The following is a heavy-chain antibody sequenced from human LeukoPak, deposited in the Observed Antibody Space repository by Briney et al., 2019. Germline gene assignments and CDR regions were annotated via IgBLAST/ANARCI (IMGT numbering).Heavy chain of an antibody. J-gene: IGHJ4*02. D-gene: IGHD5-18*01. CDR3: AKDRGYSHGFDY. Sequence: GGSLRLSCAASGFTFSSYGMHWVRQAPGKGLEWVAGISYDGRSKEYVDSVKGRFTISRDNSKNTLYLQMNSLRAEDTAVYYCAKDRGYSHGFDYWGQGTQLTVSS. V-gene: IGHV3-30*18. CDR1: GFTFSSYG. CDR2: ISYDGRSK.